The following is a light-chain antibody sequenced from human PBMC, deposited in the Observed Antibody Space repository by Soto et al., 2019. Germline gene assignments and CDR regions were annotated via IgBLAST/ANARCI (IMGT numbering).Light chain of an antibody. CDR1: QSLSSY. J-gene: IGKJ5*01. CDR2: DAS. V-gene: IGKV3-11*01. Sequence: EIVLTQSPATLSLSPGERATLSCRASQSLSSYLAWYQQKPGQAPRLLIYDASNRATGIPARFSGSGSGTDLTLTISSLEPEDFAVYYCQQRSNWPPTFGQGTRLEIK. CDR3: QQRSNWPPT.